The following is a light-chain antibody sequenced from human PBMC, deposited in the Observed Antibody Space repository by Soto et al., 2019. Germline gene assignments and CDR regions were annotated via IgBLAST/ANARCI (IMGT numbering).Light chain of an antibody. J-gene: IGKJ4*01. CDR3: QKYNPAPLT. CDR1: QGIGIY. V-gene: IGKV1-27*01. CDR2: AAS. Sequence: DIQMTQSPSSLSASLGDRVTITCRASQGIGIYLAWFQQRPGKVPKLLIYAASTLQSGVPSRFSGSGSGTDFPLTISSLQPEDVAAYYCQKYNPAPLTFGGGTRGEIK.